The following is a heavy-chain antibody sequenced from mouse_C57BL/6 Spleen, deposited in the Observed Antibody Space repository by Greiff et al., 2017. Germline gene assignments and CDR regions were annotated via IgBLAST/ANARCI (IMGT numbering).Heavy chain of an antibody. CDR1: GYSITSGYY. CDR3: ARDDSTVVYAMDY. Sequence: ESGPGLVKPSQSLSLTCSVTGYSITSGYYWNWIRQFPGNKLEWMGYISYDGSNNYKPSLKNRISITRDTSKNQFFLKLNSVTTEDTATYYCARDDSTVVYAMDYWGQGTSVTVSS. V-gene: IGHV3-6*01. D-gene: IGHD1-1*01. CDR2: ISYDGSN. J-gene: IGHJ4*01.